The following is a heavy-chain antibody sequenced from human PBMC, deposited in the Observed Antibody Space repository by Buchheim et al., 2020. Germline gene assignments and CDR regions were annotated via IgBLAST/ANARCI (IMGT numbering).Heavy chain of an antibody. CDR3: ATSTHGDYLSWFDP. CDR2: ISGSGGST. CDR1: GFTFSNYA. V-gene: IGHV3-23*01. J-gene: IGHJ5*02. Sequence: EVQLLESGGGLVQPGGSLRLSCAVSGFTFSNYAMYWVRQAPGKGLEWVSTISGSGGSTYYADSVKGRFTISRDNSKNTLYLQMNSLRAEDTAIYYCATSTHGDYLSWFDPWGQGTL. D-gene: IGHD4-17*01.